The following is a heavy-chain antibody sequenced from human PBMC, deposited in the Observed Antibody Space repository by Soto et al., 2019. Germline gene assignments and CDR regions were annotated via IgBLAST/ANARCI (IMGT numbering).Heavy chain of an antibody. V-gene: IGHV1-18*01. J-gene: IGHJ5*02. Sequence: QVQLVQSGAEVKKPGASVKVSCKASGYTFIRYGINWVRQAPGQGLEWMGWISTHNGNTYYAQNFQGRVTMTSDTPTSTAYMELRSLRSDDTAFYYCVRDEISSAGLDPWGQGTLVTVSS. CDR3: VRDEISSAGLDP. CDR2: ISTHNGNT. CDR1: GYTFIRYG.